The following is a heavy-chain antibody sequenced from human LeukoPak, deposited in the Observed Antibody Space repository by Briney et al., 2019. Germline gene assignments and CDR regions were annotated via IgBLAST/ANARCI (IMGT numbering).Heavy chain of an antibody. Sequence: PSETLSLTCTVSGGSISSYYWSWIRQPPGKGLEWIGYIYYSGSTYYNPSLKSRVTISVDTSKNQFSLKLSSVTAADTAVYYCARYCSGGSCYRGVDYWGQGTLVTVSS. V-gene: IGHV4-30-4*08. J-gene: IGHJ4*02. CDR3: ARYCSGGSCYRGVDY. CDR2: IYYSGST. CDR1: GGSISSYY. D-gene: IGHD2-15*01.